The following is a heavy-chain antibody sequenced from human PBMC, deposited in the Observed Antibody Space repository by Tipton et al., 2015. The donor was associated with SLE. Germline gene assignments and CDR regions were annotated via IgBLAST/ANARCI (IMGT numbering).Heavy chain of an antibody. CDR1: GGSFSGYY. J-gene: IGHJ4*02. CDR2: IYYSGST. CDR3: ARRLTRYSGYDFFDY. D-gene: IGHD5-12*01. Sequence: TLSLTCAVYGGSFSGYYWSWIRQPPGEGLEWIGYIYYSGSTNYNPSLKSRVTISVDTSKNQFSLKLSSVTAADTAVYYCARRLTRYSGYDFFDYWGQGTLATVSS. V-gene: IGHV4-59*08.